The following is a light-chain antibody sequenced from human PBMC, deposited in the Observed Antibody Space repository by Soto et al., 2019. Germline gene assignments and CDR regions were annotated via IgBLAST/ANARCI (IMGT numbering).Light chain of an antibody. Sequence: DIQMTXXXXSLSASVGDRVTITCRASQSITNYLNWYQQKPGKAPKLLIYAASSLQSGVPSRFSGSESGTDFTLSISSLQPEDFATYYCQQSYSTPWTFGQGTKVEIK. CDR2: AAS. CDR3: QQSYSTPWT. CDR1: QSITNY. V-gene: IGKV1-39*01. J-gene: IGKJ1*01.